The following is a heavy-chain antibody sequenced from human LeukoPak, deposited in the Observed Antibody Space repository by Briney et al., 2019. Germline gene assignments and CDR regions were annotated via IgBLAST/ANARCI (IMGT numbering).Heavy chain of an antibody. D-gene: IGHD6-13*01. Sequence: ASVRVSCKASGYNFIGFYMHWVRQAPGQSPEWMGRINPNSGETSFALSFQGRVTMTRDTSINTAYMELGRLTSDDTAVYFCARGATRLATAGAEFDSWGQGTLVIVSS. J-gene: IGHJ4*02. CDR1: GYNFIGFY. CDR3: ARGATRLATAGAEFDS. V-gene: IGHV1-2*06. CDR2: INPNSGET.